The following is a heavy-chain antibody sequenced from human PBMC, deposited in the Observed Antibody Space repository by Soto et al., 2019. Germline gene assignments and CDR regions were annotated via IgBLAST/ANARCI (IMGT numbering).Heavy chain of an antibody. CDR3: AKDVGSGYDDLGGTPFDY. V-gene: IGHV3-9*01. CDR2: ISWNSGSI. J-gene: IGHJ4*02. D-gene: IGHD5-12*01. Sequence: GGSLRLSCAASGFTFDDYAMHWVRQAPGKGLEWVSGISWNSGSIGYADSVKGRFTISRDNAKNSLYLQMNSLRAEDTALYYCAKDVGSGYDDLGGTPFDYWGQGTLVTVSS. CDR1: GFTFDDYA.